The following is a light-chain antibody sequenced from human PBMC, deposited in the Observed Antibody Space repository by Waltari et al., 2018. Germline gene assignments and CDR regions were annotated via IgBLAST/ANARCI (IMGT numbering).Light chain of an antibody. CDR3: SSYTYGGPWV. CDR1: SGDVGSYDL. CDR2: EVD. J-gene: IGLJ2*01. V-gene: IGLV2-23*02. Sequence: SALTQPASVSPSPAPSIPISCTGSSGDVGSYDLLAWYQHHPGKAPHLLIYEVDKRPSGVSYRFSGSKSGNAASLTISGLQAEDEAHYFCSSYTYGGPWVFGGGTLLTVL.